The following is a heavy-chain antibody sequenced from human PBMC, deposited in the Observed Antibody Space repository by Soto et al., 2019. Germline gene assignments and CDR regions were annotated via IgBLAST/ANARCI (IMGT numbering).Heavy chain of an antibody. CDR1: GFIFSTYV. D-gene: IGHD6-19*01. CDR2: IRGSGGST. V-gene: IGHV3-23*01. Sequence: GGSLRLSCAASGFIFSTYVMSWVRQAPGKGLEWVSSIRGSGGSTDYADSVKGRFSISRDNSKNTLYLQMNSLRAEDTAVYYCAKVGSSGPSGWFDPWGQGTLVTVSS. CDR3: AKVGSSGPSGWFDP. J-gene: IGHJ5*02.